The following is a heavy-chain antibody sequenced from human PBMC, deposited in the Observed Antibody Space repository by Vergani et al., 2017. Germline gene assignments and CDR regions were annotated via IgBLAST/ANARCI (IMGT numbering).Heavy chain of an antibody. V-gene: IGHV3-49*03. Sequence: EVQLVESGGGLVQPGRSLRLSCTASGFTFGDYAMSWFRQAPGKGLEWVGFIRSKAYGGTTEYAASVKGRFTISRDDSKSIAYLQMNSLKTEDTAVYYCTRAYCSSTSCYEDGPGYYYYGMDVWGQGTTVTVSS. CDR2: IRSKAYGGTT. D-gene: IGHD2-2*01. CDR1: GFTFGDYA. J-gene: IGHJ6*02. CDR3: TRAYCSSTSCYEDGPGYYYYGMDV.